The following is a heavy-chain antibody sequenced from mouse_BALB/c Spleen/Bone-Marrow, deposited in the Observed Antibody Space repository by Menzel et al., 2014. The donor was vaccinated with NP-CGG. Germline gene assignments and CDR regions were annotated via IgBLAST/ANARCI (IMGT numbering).Heavy chain of an antibody. D-gene: IGHD2-3*01. J-gene: IGHJ1*01. CDR3: ARWLLQYFDV. CDR1: GYTFTSYW. CDR2: IIPSNGRT. Sequence: QVQLQQSGAELVKPGASAKLSCKASGYTFTSYWMHWVKQRPGQGLEWIGEIIPSNGRTNYNEKFKSKATLTVDKSSNTAYMQRSSLTSEDSAVYYRARWLLQYFDVWGAGTTVTVSS. V-gene: IGHV1S81*02.